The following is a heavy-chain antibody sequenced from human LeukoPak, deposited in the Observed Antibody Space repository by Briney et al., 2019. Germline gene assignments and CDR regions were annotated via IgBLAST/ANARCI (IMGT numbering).Heavy chain of an antibody. CDR2: IIPIFGTA. CDR3: ARESGGMGQLLYVKTSDAFDI. D-gene: IGHD2-2*02. V-gene: IGHV1-69*05. CDR1: GGTFSSYA. Sequence: GASVKVSCKASGGTFSSYAISWVRQAPGQGLEWMGGIIPIFGTANYAQKFQGRVTITTDESTSTAYMELSSLRSEDTAVYYCARESGGMGQLLYVKTSDAFDIWGQGTMVTVSS. J-gene: IGHJ3*02.